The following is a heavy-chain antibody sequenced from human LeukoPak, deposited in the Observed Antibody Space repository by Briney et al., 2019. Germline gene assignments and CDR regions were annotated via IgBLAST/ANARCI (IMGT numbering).Heavy chain of an antibody. Sequence: ASVKVSCKASGYTFTSYGISWVRQAPGQGLEWMGRINPNSGGTNYAQKFQGRVTMTRDTSISTAYMELSRLRSDDTAVYYCARVSVGFLEWLLHDKCDAFDIWGQGTMVTVSS. CDR2: INPNSGGT. D-gene: IGHD3-3*01. CDR3: ARVSVGFLEWLLHDKCDAFDI. J-gene: IGHJ3*02. V-gene: IGHV1-2*06. CDR1: GYTFTSYG.